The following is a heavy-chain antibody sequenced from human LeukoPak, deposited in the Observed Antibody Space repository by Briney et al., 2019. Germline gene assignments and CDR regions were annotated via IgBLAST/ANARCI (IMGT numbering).Heavy chain of an antibody. D-gene: IGHD5-18*01. J-gene: IGHJ4*02. CDR2: SSGSGGST. Sequence: GGSLRLSCIGSGLSLSSYGMSWVRQAPGKGLEWVSSSSGSGGSTYYADSVKGRFTISRDSSENTLYLKMSSLRVEDTAVYFCAKQTAVEGGYYHYWAREPWSPSPQ. V-gene: IGHV3-23*01. CDR3: AKQTAVEGGYYHY. CDR1: GLSLSSYG.